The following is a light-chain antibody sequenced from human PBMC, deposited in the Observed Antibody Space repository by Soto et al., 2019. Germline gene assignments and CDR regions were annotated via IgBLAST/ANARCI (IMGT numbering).Light chain of an antibody. CDR3: LQDFRYPRT. Sequence: AIQMTQSPSSLSASVGDRVIITCRASQDIRTELGWYQQKPGKAPRLLIYGTFSIQSGVPSRFSGSGSGTDFTLTITSLQPDDFATYYCLQDFRYPRTFGQGTKVEVK. CDR2: GTF. J-gene: IGKJ1*01. CDR1: QDIRTE. V-gene: IGKV1-6*01.